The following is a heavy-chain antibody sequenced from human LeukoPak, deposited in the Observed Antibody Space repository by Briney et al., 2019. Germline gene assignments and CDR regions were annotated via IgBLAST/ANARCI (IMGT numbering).Heavy chain of an antibody. V-gene: IGHV4-59*01. D-gene: IGHD6-19*01. J-gene: IGHJ4*02. CDR3: AREDTGWYYFDY. CDR1: GGSISTYH. Sequence: PSETLSLTCTVSGGSISTYHWSWIRQPPGKGLEWIGYIYFSGSTNYNPSLKSRVTISVDTSKNHFSLKLSSVTAADTAVYYCAREDTGWYYFDYWGQGTLVTVSS. CDR2: IYFSGST.